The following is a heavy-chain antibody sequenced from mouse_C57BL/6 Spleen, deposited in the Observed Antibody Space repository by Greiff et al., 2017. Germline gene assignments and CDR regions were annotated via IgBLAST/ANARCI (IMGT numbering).Heavy chain of an antibody. Sequence: EVKLMESGEGLVKPGGSLKLSCAASGFTFSSYAMSWVRQTPEKRLEWVAYISSGGDYIYYADTVKGRFTISRDNARNTLYLQMSSLKSEDTAMYYCTRDRDAWFAYWGQGTLVTVSA. CDR2: ISSGGDYI. V-gene: IGHV5-9-1*02. J-gene: IGHJ3*01. D-gene: IGHD2-14*01. CDR3: TRDRDAWFAY. CDR1: GFTFSSYA.